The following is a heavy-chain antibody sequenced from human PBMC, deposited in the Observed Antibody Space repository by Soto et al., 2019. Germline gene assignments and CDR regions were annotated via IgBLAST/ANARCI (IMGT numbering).Heavy chain of an antibody. CDR1: GFSVSSNY. Sequence: EVQLVESGGGLVQPGGSLRLSCAASGFSVSSNYMNWVHQAPGKGLEWVSVIYSGVSTYYADSVKGRFTISRDNSKNTLYLQMNTLRAEDTDVYYCARGWWAHFDYWGQVTLVTVSS. D-gene: IGHD2-15*01. V-gene: IGHV3-66*01. J-gene: IGHJ4*02. CDR3: ARGWWAHFDY. CDR2: IYSGVST.